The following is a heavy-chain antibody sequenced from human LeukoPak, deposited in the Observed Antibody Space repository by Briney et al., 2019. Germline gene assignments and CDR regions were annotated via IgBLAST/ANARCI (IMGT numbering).Heavy chain of an antibody. J-gene: IGHJ6*03. CDR2: IYYSGST. V-gene: IGHV4-59*01. D-gene: IGHD1-1*01. Sequence: PSETLSLTCTVSGGSISSYYWSWIRQPPGKGLEWIGYIYYSGSTDYNPSLKSRVTMSVDTSKNQFSLKLSSVTAADTAVYYCAREAATRFYLDVWGKGTSVTVSS. CDR3: AREAATRFYLDV. CDR1: GGSISSYY.